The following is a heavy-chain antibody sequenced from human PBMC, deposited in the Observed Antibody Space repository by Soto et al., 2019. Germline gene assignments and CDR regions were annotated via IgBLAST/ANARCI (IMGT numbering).Heavy chain of an antibody. CDR2: ISTGNGDT. CDR1: GYTFTSYS. J-gene: IGHJ5*02. CDR3: VRVSAESSELRYFDWLLYRPLLGFDP. D-gene: IGHD3-9*01. Sequence: EASVKVSCKTSGYTFTSYSMHWVRQAPGQRPEWMGWISTGNGDTKYSGKFQGRLTIARDTSASTALMELTSLRSEDTAVYYCVRVSAESSELRYFDWLLYRPLLGFDPWGQGTLVTVSS. V-gene: IGHV1-3*04.